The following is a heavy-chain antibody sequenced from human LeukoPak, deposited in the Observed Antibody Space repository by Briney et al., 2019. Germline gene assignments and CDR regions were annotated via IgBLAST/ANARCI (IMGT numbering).Heavy chain of an antibody. V-gene: IGHV3-23*01. CDR3: AKDEIAVAGTEY. D-gene: IGHD6-19*01. Sequence: PGGSLRLSCAASGFTFNRFAMNWVRQAPGKGLEWVSVITSSGSNSDYADSVKGRFTISRDNSQNTVSLQMNSLRAEDTAVYYCAKDEIAVAGTEYWGQGTLVTVSS. CDR2: ITSSGSNS. CDR1: GFTFNRFA. J-gene: IGHJ4*02.